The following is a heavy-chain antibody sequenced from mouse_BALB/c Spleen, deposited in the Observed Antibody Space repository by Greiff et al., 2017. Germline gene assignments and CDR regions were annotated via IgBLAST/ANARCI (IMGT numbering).Heavy chain of an antibody. J-gene: IGHJ4*01. CDR2: IRLKSNNYAT. V-gene: IGHV6-6*02. CDR1: GFTFSNYW. Sequence: EVKLVESGGGLVQPGGSMKLSCVASGFTFSNYWMNWVRQSPEKGLEWVAEIRLKSNNYATHYAESVKGRFTISRDDSKSSVYLQMNNLRAEDTGIYYCTRDYRYDYYAMDYWGQGTSVTVSS. CDR3: TRDYRYDYYAMDY. D-gene: IGHD2-14*01.